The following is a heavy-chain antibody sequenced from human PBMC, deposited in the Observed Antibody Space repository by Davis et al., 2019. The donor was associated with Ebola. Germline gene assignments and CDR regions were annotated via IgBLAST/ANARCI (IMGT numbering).Heavy chain of an antibody. CDR3: ARGLYYDFWSGHYSFSPYYYGMDV. V-gene: IGHV4-39*07. CDR2: IYYSGST. CDR1: GGSISSSSYY. J-gene: IGHJ6*02. D-gene: IGHD3-3*01. Sequence: PSETLSLTCTVSGGSISSSSYYWGWIRQPPGKGLEWIGSIYYSGSTYYNPSLKSRVTISVDTSKNQFSLKLSSVTAADTAVYYCARGLYYDFWSGHYSFSPYYYGMDVWGQGTTVTVSS.